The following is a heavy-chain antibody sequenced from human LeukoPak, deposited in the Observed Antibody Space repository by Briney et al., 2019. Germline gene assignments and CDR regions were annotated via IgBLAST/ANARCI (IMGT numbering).Heavy chain of an antibody. J-gene: IGHJ4*02. CDR1: GFTFSNYG. D-gene: IGHD1-26*01. V-gene: IGHV3-30*18. Sequence: GRSLRLSCAASGFTFSNYGMHWVRQAPGKGLEWVAVISYDGKYEYYADSVKGRFSISRDNSKNTLYVQMSRLRAGDTAVYYCAKGDSGSYFYIGIDYWGQGTPVTVSS. CDR2: ISYDGKYE. CDR3: AKGDSGSYFYIGIDY.